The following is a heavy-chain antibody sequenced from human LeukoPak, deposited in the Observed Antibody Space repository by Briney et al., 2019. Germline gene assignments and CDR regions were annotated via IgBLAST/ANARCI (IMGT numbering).Heavy chain of an antibody. D-gene: IGHD1/OR15-1a*01. CDR2: IYHSGST. CDR3: ARRPAQEQYREYFDF. J-gene: IGHJ4*02. CDR1: GYSISSGYY. Sequence: PSETLSLTCTVSGYSISSGYYWGWIRQPPGKGLEWIGSIYHSGSTYYNPSLKSRVTISADTSKNQFSLMLNSVSAADTAVYYCARRPAQEQYREYFDFWGQGTLVTVSS. V-gene: IGHV4-38-2*02.